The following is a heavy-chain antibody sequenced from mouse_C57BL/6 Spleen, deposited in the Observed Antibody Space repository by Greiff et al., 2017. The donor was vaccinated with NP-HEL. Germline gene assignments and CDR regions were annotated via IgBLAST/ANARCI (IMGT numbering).Heavy chain of an antibody. CDR1: GFSLTSYA. CDR3: ARNWRPYGSSYYAMDY. D-gene: IGHD1-1*01. CDR2: IWTGGGT. J-gene: IGHJ4*01. Sequence: QVQLKESGPGLVAPSQSLSITCTVSGFSLTSYAISWVRQPPGKGLEWLGVIWTGGGTYYNSALKSRLSISKDNSKSQVFLKMNSLQTDDTARYYCARNWRPYGSSYYAMDYWGQGTSVTVSS. V-gene: IGHV2-9-1*01.